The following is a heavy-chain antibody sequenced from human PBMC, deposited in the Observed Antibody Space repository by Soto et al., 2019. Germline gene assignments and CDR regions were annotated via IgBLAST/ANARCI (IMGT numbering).Heavy chain of an antibody. CDR1: GSTFSLYG. D-gene: IGHD6-25*01. V-gene: IGHV3-30*18. J-gene: IGHJ4*02. Sequence: QVQLLESGGGVVQPGRSLKLSCRTSGSTFSLYGMHWVRQAPGKGLEWLAVISFDGKNRYYADSVKGRFTISRDNSETTLFLQMSSLRPDDTAVYFCAKGAQAAAVLDHWGQGALVTVAS. CDR3: AKGAQAAAVLDH. CDR2: ISFDGKNR.